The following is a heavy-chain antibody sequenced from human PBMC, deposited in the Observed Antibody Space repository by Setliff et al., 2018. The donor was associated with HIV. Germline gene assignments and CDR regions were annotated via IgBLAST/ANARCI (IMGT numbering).Heavy chain of an antibody. CDR2: ISHSGST. V-gene: IGHV4-39*01. J-gene: IGHJ4*02. CDR1: GVSTISSSSSYY. CDR3: ARQGAVTGLAFDS. D-gene: IGHD6-19*01. Sequence: SETLSLTCIVSGVSTISSSSSYYWGWIRQPPGKGLEWIGYISHSGSTYYNPSLKSRVTISVDTSKNHFSLRLNSVTAADTAVYYCARQGAVTGLAFDSWGPGALVTVSS.